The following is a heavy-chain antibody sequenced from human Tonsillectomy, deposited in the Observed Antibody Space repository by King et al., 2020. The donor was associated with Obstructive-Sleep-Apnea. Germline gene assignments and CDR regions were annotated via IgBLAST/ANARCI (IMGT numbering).Heavy chain of an antibody. D-gene: IGHD2-15*01. CDR1: GYTFTGQY. CDR3: ARAQDPKTPGYCSDGSCRQHYYYGMDV. Sequence: EQLVQSGAEVKKPGASVKVPCKASGYTFTGQYMHWVRQAPGQGLEWMGWINPNSGVTNYAQKCQGRVTMTRDTYINTAYMELSRLRSDDAAVYYCARAQDPKTPGYCSDGSCRQHYYYGMDVWGQGTTVTVSS. J-gene: IGHJ6*02. CDR2: INPNSGVT. V-gene: IGHV1-2*02.